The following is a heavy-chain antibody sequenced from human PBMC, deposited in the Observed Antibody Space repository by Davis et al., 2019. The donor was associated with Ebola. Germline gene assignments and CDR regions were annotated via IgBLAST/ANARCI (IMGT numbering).Heavy chain of an antibody. CDR2: ISGSGGTI. Sequence: GESLKISCAASGFTFSDYYMSWIRQAPGKGPEWVSSISGSGGTIYYADSVKGRFTISRDNAKNSLYLQMNSLRAEDTAVYYCARERAGLDYWGQGTLVTVSS. V-gene: IGHV3-11*04. CDR3: ARERAGLDY. CDR1: GFTFSDYY. D-gene: IGHD1-14*01. J-gene: IGHJ4*02.